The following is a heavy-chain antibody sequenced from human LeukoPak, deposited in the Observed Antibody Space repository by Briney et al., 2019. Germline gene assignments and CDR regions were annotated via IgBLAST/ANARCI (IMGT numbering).Heavy chain of an antibody. V-gene: IGHV3-33*06. CDR2: IWYDGSNK. CDR1: GFTFSSYG. Sequence: GGSLRLSCAASGFTFSSYGMRWVRQAPGRGLEWVAVIWYDGSNKYYADSVKGRFTISRDNSKNTLYLQMNSLRAEDTAVYYCAKAMYSSGLGARGVDYWGQGTLVTVSS. J-gene: IGHJ4*02. CDR3: AKAMYSSGLGARGVDY. D-gene: IGHD6-19*01.